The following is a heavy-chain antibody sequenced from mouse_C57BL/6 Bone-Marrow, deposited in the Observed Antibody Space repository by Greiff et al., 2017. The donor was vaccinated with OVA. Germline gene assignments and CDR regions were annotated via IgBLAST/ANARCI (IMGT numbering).Heavy chain of an antibody. J-gene: IGHJ3*01. CDR1: GYAFTNYL. V-gene: IGHV1-54*01. CDR2: INPGSGGT. Sequence: VQLQQSGAELVRPGTSVKVSCKASGYAFTNYLIEWVKQRPGQGLEWIGVINPGSGGTNYNEKFKGKATLTADKSSSTAYMQLSSLTSEDSAVYFCARSEGWLPAWFAYWGQGTLVTVSA. CDR3: ARSEGWLPAWFAY. D-gene: IGHD2-3*01.